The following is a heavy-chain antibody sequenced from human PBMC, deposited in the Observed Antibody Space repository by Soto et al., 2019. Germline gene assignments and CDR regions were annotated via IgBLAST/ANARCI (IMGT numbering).Heavy chain of an antibody. J-gene: IGHJ4*02. D-gene: IGHD5-12*01. CDR1: GFTFSSYG. V-gene: IGHV3-30*18. Sequence: QVQLVESGGGVVQPGRSLRLSCAASGFTFSSYGMHWVRQAPGKGLEWVAVISYDGSNKYYADSVKGRFTISRDNSKNTLYLRMNSLRAEDTAVYYCAKDRVEGDGYNYRFDYWGQGTLVTVSS. CDR3: AKDRVEGDGYNYRFDY. CDR2: ISYDGSNK.